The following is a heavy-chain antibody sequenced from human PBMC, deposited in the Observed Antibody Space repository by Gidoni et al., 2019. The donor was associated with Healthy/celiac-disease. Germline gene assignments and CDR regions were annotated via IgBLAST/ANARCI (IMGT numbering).Heavy chain of an antibody. J-gene: IGHJ4*02. Sequence: QVTLRESGPALVKPTQTLTLPCTFPAFSLSTSGMCVSWIRQPPGKALERLALIDWDNDTYYSTSLKTRLTISKDTSKNQVVLTMTNMDPVDTATYYCARLYSSGWLLDYWGQGTLVTVSS. D-gene: IGHD6-19*01. CDR2: IDWDNDT. CDR3: ARLYSSGWLLDY. V-gene: IGHV2-70*01. CDR1: AFSLSTSGMC.